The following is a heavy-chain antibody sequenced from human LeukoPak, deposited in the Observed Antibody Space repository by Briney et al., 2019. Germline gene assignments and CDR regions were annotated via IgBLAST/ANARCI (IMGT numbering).Heavy chain of an antibody. CDR1: GGSISSVDHS. D-gene: IGHD4-23*01. J-gene: IGHJ4*02. V-gene: IGHV4-31*03. CDR2: IYYSGRT. Sequence: SETLSLTCTVSGGSISSVDHSWSWIRQHPGKDLEWIGYIYYSGRTNYNPSLKSRVTISVDTSKNQFSLNLSSVTAADTAVYYCARVDYGGNSDYFDFWGQGTLVTVSS. CDR3: ARVDYGGNSDYFDF.